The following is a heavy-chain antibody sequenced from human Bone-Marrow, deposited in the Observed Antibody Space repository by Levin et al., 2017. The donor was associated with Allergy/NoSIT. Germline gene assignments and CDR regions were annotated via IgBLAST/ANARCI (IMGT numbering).Heavy chain of an antibody. D-gene: IGHD5-24*01. V-gene: IGHV3-20*04. Sequence: GGSLRLSCAASGYTFDNYGMSWVRQVPGKGLEWICGINWNGSGTGYADSVKGRFTISRDNAKNSLFLQMDSLRAEDTAIYYCVRDQSPSPGFRGPVGPWGQGILVTVSS. J-gene: IGHJ5*02. CDR2: INWNGSGT. CDR1: GYTFDNYG. CDR3: VRDQSPSPGFRGPVGP.